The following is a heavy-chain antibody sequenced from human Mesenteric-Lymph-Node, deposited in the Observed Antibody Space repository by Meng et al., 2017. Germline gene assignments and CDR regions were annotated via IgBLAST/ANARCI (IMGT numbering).Heavy chain of an antibody. CDR2: INHSGST. CDR1: GGSFSGYY. CDR3: ASPLGILGIVDL. J-gene: IGHJ2*01. V-gene: IGHV4-34*01. Sequence: QVQLQQWGAGLVKPSETLSLTCAVYGGSFSGYYWSWIRQPPGKGLEWIGEINHSGSTNYNPSLKSRVTISVDTSKNQFSLKLSSVTAADTAVYYCASPLGILGIVDLWGRGTLVTASS. D-gene: IGHD7-27*01.